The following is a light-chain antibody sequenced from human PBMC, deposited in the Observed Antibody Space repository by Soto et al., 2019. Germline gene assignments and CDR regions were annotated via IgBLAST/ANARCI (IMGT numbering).Light chain of an antibody. J-gene: IGKJ5*01. V-gene: IGKV3-11*01. CDR3: QQLSNWPPIT. Sequence: EIVLTQSPATLSLSPGERATLSCRASQSVSSYLAWYQQKPGQAPRLLIYDASNRAIGIPARFSGSRSGTDFTLTISSLEPEDFAVYYCQQLSNWPPITFGQGTRLEIK. CDR1: QSVSSY. CDR2: DAS.